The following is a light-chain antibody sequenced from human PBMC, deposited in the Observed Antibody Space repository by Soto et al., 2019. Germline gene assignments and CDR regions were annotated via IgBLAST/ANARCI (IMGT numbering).Light chain of an antibody. CDR1: SSNIGSNT. J-gene: IGLJ3*02. CDR2: SNN. CDR3: AAWDDSLNCPNWV. V-gene: IGLV1-44*01. Sequence: QAVVTQPPSASGTPGHRVTISSSGSSSNIGSNTVNWYQQLPGTAPKLLIYSNNQRPSGVPDRFSGSKSVTSASLAISGLQSEDEADYYCAAWDDSLNCPNWVFGGGTKLTVL.